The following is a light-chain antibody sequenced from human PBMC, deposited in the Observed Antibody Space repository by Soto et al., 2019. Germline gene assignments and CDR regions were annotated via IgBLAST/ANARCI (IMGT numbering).Light chain of an antibody. CDR1: QSVSSSY. CDR2: GAS. J-gene: IGKJ1*01. Sequence: EIVLTPSPGTLSLSPGERATLSCRASQSVSSSYLAWYQQKPGQAPRLLIYGASSRATGIPNRFSGSGSGTDFTLTISRLEPEDFAVYYCQQYCSSPWTFGQGTKVEIK. CDR3: QQYCSSPWT. V-gene: IGKV3-20*01.